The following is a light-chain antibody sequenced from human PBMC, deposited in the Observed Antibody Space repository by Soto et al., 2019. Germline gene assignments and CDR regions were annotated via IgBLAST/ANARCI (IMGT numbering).Light chain of an antibody. CDR1: SSDVGGYNY. V-gene: IGLV2-14*01. CDR2: EVS. J-gene: IGLJ1*01. Sequence: QSALTQPASVSGSPGQSITISCTGTSSDVGGYNYVSWYQQHPGKAPKLMIYEVSNRPSGVSNRFSGSKSGNTASLTISGLQAEDEADYYCSSYTSRTDYVFGTGTKLTVL. CDR3: SSYTSRTDYV.